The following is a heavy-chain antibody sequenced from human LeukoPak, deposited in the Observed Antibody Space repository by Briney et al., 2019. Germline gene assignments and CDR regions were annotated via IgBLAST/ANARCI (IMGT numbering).Heavy chain of an antibody. J-gene: IGHJ4*02. D-gene: IGHD3-10*01. CDR3: ARGKEVITMLRGLKPGYYFDY. CDR1: GDFITAYY. Sequence: SETLSLTCTVSGDFITAYYWSWIRQPPGKGLEWIGYIYYSGSTKYKSSLKSRVTISVDTSKNQFSLKLSSVTAADTAVYYCARGKEVITMLRGLKPGYYFDYWGQGTLVTVSS. V-gene: IGHV4-59*01. CDR2: IYYSGST.